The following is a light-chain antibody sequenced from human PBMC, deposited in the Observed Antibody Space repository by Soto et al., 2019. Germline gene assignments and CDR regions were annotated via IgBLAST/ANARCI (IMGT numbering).Light chain of an antibody. CDR1: SGHSSYA. CDR3: QAWGTSAV. J-gene: IGLJ7*01. V-gene: IGLV4-69*01. CDR2: VKSDGSH. Sequence: QPVLTQSPSASASLGASVKLTCTLSSGHSSYAIAWYQQQPEKGPRFLMKVKSDGSHNKGDGIPDRFSGSSSGAERHLTISSLQSEDGGDYYCQAWGTSAVFGGGTQLTVL.